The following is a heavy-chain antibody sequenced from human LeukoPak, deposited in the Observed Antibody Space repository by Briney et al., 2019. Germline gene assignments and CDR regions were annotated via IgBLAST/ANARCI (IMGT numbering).Heavy chain of an antibody. CDR3: AREGPAVAGNSYFDY. Sequence: ASVKVSCKASGYTFTSYYMHWVRQAPGQGLEWMGIINPSGGSTSYAQKFQGRVTMTRDTSTSTVYMELSSLRSEDTAVYYCAREGPAVAGNSYFDYRGQGTLVTVSS. D-gene: IGHD6-19*01. CDR1: GYTFTSYY. J-gene: IGHJ4*02. CDR2: INPSGGST. V-gene: IGHV1-46*01.